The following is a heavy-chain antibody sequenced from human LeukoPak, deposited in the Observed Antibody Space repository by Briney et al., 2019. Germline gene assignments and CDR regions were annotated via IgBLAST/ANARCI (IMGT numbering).Heavy chain of an antibody. Sequence: PSETLSLTCTVSGGSISSSSYYWGWIRQPPGKGLEWIGSIYYSGSTYYNPSLKSRVTISVDTSKNQFSLQLNSVTPEDTAVYYCARGGIAAAGTYDYWGQGTLVTVSS. D-gene: IGHD6-13*01. V-gene: IGHV4-39*01. J-gene: IGHJ4*02. CDR3: ARGGIAAAGTYDY. CDR2: IYYSGST. CDR1: GGSISSSSYY.